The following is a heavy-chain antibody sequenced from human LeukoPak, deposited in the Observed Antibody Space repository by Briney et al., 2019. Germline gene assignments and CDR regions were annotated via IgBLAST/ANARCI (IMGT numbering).Heavy chain of an antibody. CDR1: GFTVSSNY. J-gene: IGHJ6*02. CDR3: ARATRYYGMDV. V-gene: IGHV3-48*01. CDR2: ISSSTSNI. Sequence: GGSLRLSCAASGFTVSSNYMSWVRQAPGKGLEWVSYISSSTSNIYYADSVRGRFTISRDNAKGSLYLQMDSLRAEDTAVYYCARATRYYGMDVWGQGTTVTVSS.